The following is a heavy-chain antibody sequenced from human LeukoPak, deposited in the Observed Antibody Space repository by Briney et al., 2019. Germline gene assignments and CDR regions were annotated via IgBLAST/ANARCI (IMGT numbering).Heavy chain of an antibody. J-gene: IGHJ4*02. CDR1: GLTFSNYW. CDR3: ARDNYRVFDY. D-gene: IGHD1-1*01. Sequence: GGSLRFSCVVSGLTFSNYWMTWVRQAPGKGLEWVANIKDDGRDKNYVASVKGRFTISRDNAKNSVYLQMNSLRAEDTAVYYCARDNYRVFDYWGQGTLVTVSS. CDR2: IKDDGRDK. V-gene: IGHV3-7*01.